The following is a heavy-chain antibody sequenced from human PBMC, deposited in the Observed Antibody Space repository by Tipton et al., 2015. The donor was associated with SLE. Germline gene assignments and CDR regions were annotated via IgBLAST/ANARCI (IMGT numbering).Heavy chain of an antibody. V-gene: IGHV4-39*07. J-gene: IGHJ3*02. CDR2: IYYSGST. Sequence: TLSLTCTVSGGSISSSSYYWGWIRQPPGKGLEWIGSIYYSGSTYFNPSLKSRVTVSVDTSKNQFSLKLRSVTAADTAVYYCARGGDYGSLGYDAFDIWGQGTMVIVSS. CDR1: GGSISSSSYY. D-gene: IGHD4-17*01. CDR3: ARGGDYGSLGYDAFDI.